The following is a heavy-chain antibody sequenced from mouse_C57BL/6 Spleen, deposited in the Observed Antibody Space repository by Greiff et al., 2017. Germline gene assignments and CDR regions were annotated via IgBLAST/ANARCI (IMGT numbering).Heavy chain of an antibody. CDR3: ARSSTADWYFDV. D-gene: IGHD1-2*01. Sequence: VQRVESGPGLVAPSQSLSITCTVSGFSLTSYAISWVRQPPGKGLEWLGVIWTCGGTNYNSALKSRLSISKDNSKSQVFLKMNSLQTDDTARYYCARSSTADWYFDVWGTGTTVTVSS. CDR1: GFSLTSYA. V-gene: IGHV2-9-1*01. J-gene: IGHJ1*03. CDR2: IWTCGGT.